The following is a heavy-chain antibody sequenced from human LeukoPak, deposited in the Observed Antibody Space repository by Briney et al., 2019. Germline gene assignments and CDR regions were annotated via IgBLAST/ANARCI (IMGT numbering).Heavy chain of an antibody. J-gene: IGHJ4*02. V-gene: IGHV3-30*18. CDR3: SKDGPVPAAGTFDN. D-gene: IGHD6-13*01. Sequence: PGRSLRLSCAASGFTFSSYGMHWVRQAPGKGLEWVAVISYDGSNKYYADSVKGRFTISRDNSKNTLYLQMNSLRAEDTAVYYCSKDGPVPAAGTFDNWGQETLVTVSS. CDR2: ISYDGSNK. CDR1: GFTFSSYG.